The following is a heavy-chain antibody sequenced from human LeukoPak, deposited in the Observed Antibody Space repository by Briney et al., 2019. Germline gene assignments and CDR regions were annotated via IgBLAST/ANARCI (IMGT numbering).Heavy chain of an antibody. D-gene: IGHD7-27*01. CDR2: ISSSGSTI. V-gene: IGHV3-48*04. CDR1: GFTLSGNS. Sequence: GGSLRLSCAASGFTLSGNSMNWLRQAPGKGLEWVSYISSSGSTIYYADSVKGRFIISRDNAKNSLYLQMNSLRTEDTAVYYCARERPGEDTFDIWGQGTMVTVSS. J-gene: IGHJ3*02. CDR3: ARERPGEDTFDI.